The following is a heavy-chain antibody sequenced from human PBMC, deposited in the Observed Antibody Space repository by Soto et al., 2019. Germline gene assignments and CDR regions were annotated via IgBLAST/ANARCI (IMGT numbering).Heavy chain of an antibody. CDR2: IYHSGST. CDR3: AVVVVAATLDP. Sequence: SETLSLTCAVSGAPLSRYYWSWIRQPPGKGLEWIGYIYHSGSTYYNPSLKSRVTISVDRSKNQFSLKLSSVTAADTAVYYCAVVVVAATLDPWGQGTLVTVSS. J-gene: IGHJ5*02. V-gene: IGHV4-59*04. CDR1: GAPLSRYY. D-gene: IGHD2-15*01.